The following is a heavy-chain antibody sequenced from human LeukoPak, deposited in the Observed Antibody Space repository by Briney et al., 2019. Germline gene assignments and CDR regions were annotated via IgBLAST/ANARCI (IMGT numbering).Heavy chain of an antibody. D-gene: IGHD6-13*01. J-gene: IGHJ6*03. CDR2: IIPIFGTA. V-gene: IGHV1-69*13. Sequence: ASVKVSCKASGGTFSSYAISWVRQAPGQGLEWMGGIIPIFGTANYAQKFQGRVTITADESTSTAYMELSSLRSEDTAVYYCARVAYSSSWYGRDYYYYYMDVWGKGTTVTVSS. CDR3: ARVAYSSSWYGRDYYYYYMDV. CDR1: GGTFSSYA.